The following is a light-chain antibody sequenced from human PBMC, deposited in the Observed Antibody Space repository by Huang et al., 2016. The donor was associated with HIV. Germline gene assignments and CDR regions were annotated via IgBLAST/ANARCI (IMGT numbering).Light chain of an antibody. CDR1: QSINNNY. CDR2: GAS. V-gene: IGKV3-20*01. CDR3: QHYGTSPQT. J-gene: IGKJ2*01. Sequence: EIVLTQSPGTLSLSPGEGATLSCRASQSINNNYLAWFQQKPGQPPRLLIYGASSRATGVPDRFTGSGSGTDLHLTISRLETEDFAMYFCQHYGTSPQTFGQGTKLEIK.